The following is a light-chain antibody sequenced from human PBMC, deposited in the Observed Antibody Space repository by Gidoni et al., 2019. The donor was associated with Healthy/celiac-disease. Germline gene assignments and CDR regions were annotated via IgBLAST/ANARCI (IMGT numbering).Light chain of an antibody. CDR1: QSVSSSY. Sequence: EIVLTQSPGTLSLSPGERATLSCRDSQSVSSSYLAWYQQKPGQAPRLLIYGASSRATGIPDRFSGSGSGTDFTLTISRLEPEDFAVYYCQQYGSSPPVTFGGGTKVEIK. CDR2: GAS. V-gene: IGKV3-20*01. CDR3: QQYGSSPPVT. J-gene: IGKJ4*01.